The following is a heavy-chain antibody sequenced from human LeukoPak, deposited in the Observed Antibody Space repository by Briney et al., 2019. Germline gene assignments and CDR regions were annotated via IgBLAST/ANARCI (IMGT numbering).Heavy chain of an antibody. Sequence: GVSLRLSCAASGFTFTSYSMGWVRQAPGKGLEWFSPISGSGSSTYYAESVKGRFTISRDNSKNTLYLQMNSLRAEDTGVYYCAKDPLVNSQEYFDYWGQGTLVTVSS. CDR2: ISGSGSST. D-gene: IGHD2/OR15-2a*01. CDR3: AKDPLVNSQEYFDY. CDR1: GFTFTSYS. J-gene: IGHJ4*02. V-gene: IGHV3-23*01.